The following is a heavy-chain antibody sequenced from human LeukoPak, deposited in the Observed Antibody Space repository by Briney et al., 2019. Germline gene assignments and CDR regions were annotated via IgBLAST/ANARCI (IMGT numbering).Heavy chain of an antibody. V-gene: IGHV4-59*08. Sequence: SETLSLTCTVSGGSIRSYYWSWIRQPPGKGLERIGYIYHSGSTKYNPSLKSRATISVDTSKNQFSLKLNSVTAADTAVYYCASGSYYFDYWGQGTLVTVSS. CDR2: IYHSGST. D-gene: IGHD1-26*01. CDR3: ASGSYYFDY. CDR1: GGSIRSYY. J-gene: IGHJ4*02.